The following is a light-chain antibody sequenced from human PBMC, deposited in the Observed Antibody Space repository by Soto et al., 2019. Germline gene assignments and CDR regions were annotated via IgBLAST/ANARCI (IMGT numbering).Light chain of an antibody. V-gene: IGKV3-20*01. CDR3: QLYYSSRT. Sequence: EIVLTQSPGTVSLSPGERATLSCRASQSVGSRWLAWYQQKPGQAPRVLIYGGSNRATGIPDRFSGSGSATDFTLTISRLEPEDFAVYYCQLYYSSRTFGQGTKVE. J-gene: IGKJ1*01. CDR1: QSVGSRW. CDR2: GGS.